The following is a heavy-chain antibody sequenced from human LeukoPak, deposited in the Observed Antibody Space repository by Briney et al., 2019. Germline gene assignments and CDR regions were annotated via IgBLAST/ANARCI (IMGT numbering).Heavy chain of an antibody. Sequence: GGCLRVSCAASGFTCSDYTMNWVRQGPGKGLEWVLSISSSSYYLYHTDSAKGRFTISRANARTSLYLRMNSLRAEDRAVYYCAREALTTVTTYGWFDPWGQGTLVTVSS. V-gene: IGHV3-21*01. CDR1: GFTCSDYT. J-gene: IGHJ5*02. CDR3: AREALTTVTTYGWFDP. D-gene: IGHD4-17*01. CDR2: ISSSSYYL.